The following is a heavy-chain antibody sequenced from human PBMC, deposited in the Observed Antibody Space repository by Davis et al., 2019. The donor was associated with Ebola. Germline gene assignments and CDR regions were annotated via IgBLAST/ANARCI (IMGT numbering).Heavy chain of an antibody. Sequence: GGSLRLSCAASGFTFSSYAMSWVRQGPGKGLEWVSAITGGGDSTYHADSVKGRFTISRDNSKNTLYLQMNSLRAEDTAVYYCARLSLYNSGGGGFDPWGQGTLVTVSS. D-gene: IGHD6-19*01. J-gene: IGHJ5*02. CDR3: ARLSLYNSGGGGFDP. CDR1: GFTFSSYA. V-gene: IGHV3-23*01. CDR2: ITGGGDST.